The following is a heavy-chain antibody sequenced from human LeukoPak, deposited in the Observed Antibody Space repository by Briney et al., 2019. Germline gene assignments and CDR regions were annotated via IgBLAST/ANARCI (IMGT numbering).Heavy chain of an antibody. CDR1: GFTFSSYG. CDR3: VKNKAVAGYYFDY. Sequence: PGGSLRLSCAASGFTFSSYGMSWVRQAPGKGLEWVSAISGSGGSTYYADSVKGRFTISRDNSKNTLYLQMNNLRAEDTAVYFCVKNKAVAGYYFDYWGQGTLVTVSS. D-gene: IGHD6-19*01. J-gene: IGHJ4*02. CDR2: ISGSGGST. V-gene: IGHV3-23*01.